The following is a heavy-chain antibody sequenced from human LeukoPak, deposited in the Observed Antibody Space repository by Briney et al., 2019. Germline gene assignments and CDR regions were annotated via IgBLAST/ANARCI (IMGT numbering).Heavy chain of an antibody. V-gene: IGHV1-18*04. CDR2: ISAYNGNT. CDR3: ARDGLRFLEWLPPVDY. Sequence: ASVKVSCKASGYTFTGYYMHWVRQAPGQGLDWMGWISAYNGNTNYAQRLQGRVTMTTDTSTSTAYMELRSLRSDDTAVYYCARDGLRFLEWLPPVDYWGQGTLVTVSS. D-gene: IGHD3-3*01. J-gene: IGHJ4*02. CDR1: GYTFTGYY.